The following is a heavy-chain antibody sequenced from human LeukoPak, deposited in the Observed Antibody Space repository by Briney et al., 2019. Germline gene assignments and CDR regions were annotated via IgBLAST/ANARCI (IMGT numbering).Heavy chain of an antibody. J-gene: IGHJ6*03. D-gene: IGHD6-13*01. CDR2: IYTSGST. Sequence: PSETLSLTCTVSGGSISSYYWSWIRQPAGKGLEWIGRIYTSGSTNYNPSLKSRVTMSVDTSKNQFSLKLSSVTAADTAVYYCARGPGRSSSPRYYYYYYMDVWGKGTTVTVSS. CDR1: GGSISSYY. CDR3: ARGPGRSSSPRYYYYYYMDV. V-gene: IGHV4-4*07.